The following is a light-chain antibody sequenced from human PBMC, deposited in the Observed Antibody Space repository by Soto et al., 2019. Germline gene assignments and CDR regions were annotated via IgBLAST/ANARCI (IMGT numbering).Light chain of an antibody. CDR1: NIGGKS. J-gene: IGLJ1*01. CDR2: DDG. CDR3: QVWDNNDDHYV. V-gene: IGLV3-21*02. Sequence: SYELTQPPSVSVAPGQTARITCGGNNIGGKSLHWYQQKPGQAPVLVVYDDGDRPSGIPERFSGSNSGNTATLTISRVEAGDEADYYCQVWDNNDDHYVFGTGTKVTVL.